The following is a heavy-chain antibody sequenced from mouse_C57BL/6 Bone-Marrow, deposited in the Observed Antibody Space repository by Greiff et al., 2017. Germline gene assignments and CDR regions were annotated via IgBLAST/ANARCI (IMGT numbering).Heavy chain of an antibody. CDR1: GYAFSSYW. CDR3: TRRGLEDAMDY. CDR2: IYPGDGDT. V-gene: IGHV1-82*01. J-gene: IGHJ4*01. Sequence: VQLQQSGPELVKPGASVKISCKASGYAFSSYWMNWVKQRPGKGLEWIGRIYPGDGDTNYNGKLKGKATLTADKSSSTAYMQLSSLTSEDSAVYFCTRRGLEDAMDYWGQGTSVTVSS. D-gene: IGHD2-13*01.